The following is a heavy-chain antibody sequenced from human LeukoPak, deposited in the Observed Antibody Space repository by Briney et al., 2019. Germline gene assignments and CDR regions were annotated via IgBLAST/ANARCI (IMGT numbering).Heavy chain of an antibody. CDR2: IYYSGST. V-gene: IGHV4-59*01. CDR1: GGSISSYY. J-gene: IGHJ2*01. CDR3: ARSGSYYDWYFDL. D-gene: IGHD1-26*01. Sequence: SETLSLTCTVSGGSISSYYWSWIRQPPGKGLEWIGYIYYSGSTNYNPSLKSRVTISVDTSKNQFSLKLSSVTAADTAVYYCARSGSYYDWYFDLGGRGTLVTVSS.